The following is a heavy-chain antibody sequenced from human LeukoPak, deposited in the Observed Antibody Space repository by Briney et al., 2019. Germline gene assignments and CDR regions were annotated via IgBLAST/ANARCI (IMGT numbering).Heavy chain of an antibody. CDR2: IYYSGST. D-gene: IGHD6-13*01. CDR1: GGSISSSSYY. V-gene: IGHV4-39*01. Sequence: SETLSLTCTVSGGSISSSSYYWGWIRQPPGKGLEWIGSIYYSGSTYYNPSLKSRVTISVDTSKNQFSLKLSSVTAADTAVYYCARRDSSSWYVVDYWGQGTLVTVSS. J-gene: IGHJ4*02. CDR3: ARRDSSSWYVVDY.